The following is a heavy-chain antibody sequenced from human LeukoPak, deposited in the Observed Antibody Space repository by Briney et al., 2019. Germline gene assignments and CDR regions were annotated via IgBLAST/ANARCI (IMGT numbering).Heavy chain of an antibody. V-gene: IGHV3-23*01. CDR1: GVTFNSYA. D-gene: IGHD2-15*01. J-gene: IGHJ6*04. Sequence: GGSLRLSCAASGVTFNSYAMSWGRQVPGKGLEWVSVISGSDDTTHYADSVKGRFTTSRDNPKNTLFLQMDSLTAEDTAVYYCAKGASGSCYSPGDVWGKGTTVTVSS. CDR2: ISGSDDTT. CDR3: AKGASGSCYSPGDV.